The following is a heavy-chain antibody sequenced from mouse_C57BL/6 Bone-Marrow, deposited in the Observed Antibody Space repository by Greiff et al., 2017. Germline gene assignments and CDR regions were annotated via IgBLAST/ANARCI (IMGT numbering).Heavy chain of an antibody. J-gene: IGHJ3*01. Sequence: DVKLQESGAELVRPGASVKLSCTASGFNIKDDYMHWVKQRPEQGLEWIGWIDPENGDTEYASKFQGKATITADTSSNTAYLQLSSLTSEDTAVYYCTTIPNLFFAYWGQGTLVTVSA. CDR3: TTIPNLFFAY. D-gene: IGHD1-1*01. V-gene: IGHV14-4*01. CDR2: IDPENGDT. CDR1: GFNIKDDY.